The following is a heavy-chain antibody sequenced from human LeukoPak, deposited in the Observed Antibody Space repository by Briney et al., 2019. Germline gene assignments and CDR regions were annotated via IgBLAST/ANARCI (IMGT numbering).Heavy chain of an antibody. CDR1: GGSISSSSYY. CDR2: IYYSGST. J-gene: IGHJ4*02. D-gene: IGHD3-10*01. Sequence: SETLSLTCTVSGGSISSSSYYWGWIRQPPGKGLEWIGSIYYSGSTNYNPSLKSRVTISVDTSKNQFSLKLSSVTAADTAMYYCARGGGGSGSYYFDYWGQGILVTVSS. V-gene: IGHV4-39*07. CDR3: ARGGGGSGSYYFDY.